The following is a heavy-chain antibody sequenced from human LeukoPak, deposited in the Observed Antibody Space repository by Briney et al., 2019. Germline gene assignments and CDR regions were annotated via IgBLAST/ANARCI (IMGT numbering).Heavy chain of an antibody. D-gene: IGHD5-12*01. CDR1: GFTIMNSA. V-gene: IGHV3-23*01. Sequence: GGSLRLSCAASGFTIMNSAMNWVRQAPGKGLEWVSAINGTAINTDYADSVKGRFTISRDNSKNTLYLQMNSLRAEDTAVYYCAKIRGYSGYDRPDIVVVGATADYWGQGTLVTVSS. J-gene: IGHJ4*02. CDR3: AKIRGYSGYDRPDIVVVGATADY. CDR2: INGTAINT.